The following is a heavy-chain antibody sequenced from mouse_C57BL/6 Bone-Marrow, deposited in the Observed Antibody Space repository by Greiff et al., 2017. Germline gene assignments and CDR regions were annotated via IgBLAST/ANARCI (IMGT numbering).Heavy chain of an antibody. J-gene: IGHJ4*01. CDR1: GYTFTDYY. V-gene: IGHV1-19*01. Sequence: VHVKQSGPVLVKPGASVKMSCKASGYTFTDYYMNWVKQSHGKSLEWIGVINPYNGGTSYNQKFKGKATLTVDKSSSTAYMELNSLTSEDSAVYYCARNYYYGNYLYAMDYWGQGTSVTVSS. CDR2: INPYNGGT. D-gene: IGHD2-1*01. CDR3: ARNYYYGNYLYAMDY.